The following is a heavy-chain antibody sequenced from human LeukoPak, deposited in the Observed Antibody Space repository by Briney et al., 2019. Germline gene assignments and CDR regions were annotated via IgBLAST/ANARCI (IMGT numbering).Heavy chain of an antibody. J-gene: IGHJ6*02. CDR3: ARVPSAQQWLAYYYYYYGMDV. Sequence: GGSLRLSCAVSGFTFTNYAMTWVRQAPGKGLEWVSVIYSGGSTYYADSVKGRFTISRDNSRNTLYLQMNSPRAEDTAVYYCARVPSAQQWLAYYYYYYGMDVWGQGTTVTVSS. CDR1: GFTFTNYA. V-gene: IGHV3-53*01. D-gene: IGHD6-19*01. CDR2: IYSGGST.